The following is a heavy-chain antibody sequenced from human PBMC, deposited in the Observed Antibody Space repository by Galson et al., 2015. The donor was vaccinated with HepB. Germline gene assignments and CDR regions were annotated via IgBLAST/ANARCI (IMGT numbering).Heavy chain of an antibody. CDR1: GSTFSSFW. CDR3: ARAVWVAGTIDY. D-gene: IGHD1-1*01. V-gene: IGHV3-7*01. J-gene: IGHJ4*02. Sequence: SLRLSCAASGSTFSSFWMSWVRQAPGKGLEWVANIKQDGSEKYYVDSVKGRFTISRDNAKNSLYLQMNSLRAEDTAVYYCARAVWVAGTIDYWGQGTLVTVSS. CDR2: IKQDGSEK.